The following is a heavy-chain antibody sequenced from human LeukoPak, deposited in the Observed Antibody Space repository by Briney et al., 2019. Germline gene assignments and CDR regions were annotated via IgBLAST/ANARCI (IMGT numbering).Heavy chain of an antibody. D-gene: IGHD5-12*01. CDR2: INPNSGGT. CDR3: ARGSQSGPTYYYYYMDV. Sequence: GSVKVSCKASGYTFTGYYMHWVRQAPGQGLEWMGWINPNSGGTNYAQKFQGRVTMTRDTSISAAYMELSRLRSDDTAVYYCARGSQSGPTYYYYYMDVWGKGTTVTVSS. J-gene: IGHJ6*03. V-gene: IGHV1-2*02. CDR1: GYTFTGYY.